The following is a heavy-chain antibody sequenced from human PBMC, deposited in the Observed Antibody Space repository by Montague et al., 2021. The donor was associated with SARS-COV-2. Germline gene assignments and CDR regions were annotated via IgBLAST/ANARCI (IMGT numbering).Heavy chain of an antibody. Sequence: SETLSLTCAVYGGSFSGYYRTWIRQSPGKGLEWIAEINHSGTTSYNFNPSLRSRVTISVDTSKSQFSLKLSSVTAADTGVYYCARWDPQTRTLFGFRGKSANDYWGQGTLVTVSS. J-gene: IGHJ4*02. CDR2: INHSGTTSY. D-gene: IGHD4-23*01. V-gene: IGHV4-34*01. CDR3: ARWDPQTRTLFGFRGKSANDY. CDR1: GGSFSGYY.